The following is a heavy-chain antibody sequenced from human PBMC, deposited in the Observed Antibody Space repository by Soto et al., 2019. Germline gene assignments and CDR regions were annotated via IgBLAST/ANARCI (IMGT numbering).Heavy chain of an antibody. V-gene: IGHV3-48*02. CDR1: GFTFSSYN. Sequence: XESLSLSCAASGFTFSSYNMNWVRQAPGKGLEWVSYISSSSSTIYYSDSLKGRFTISRDNAKDSLYLQMNSLGDEDTAVYYCARDSPVRGYYYGMDVWGQGTTVTVSS. CDR3: ARDSPVRGYYYGMDV. CDR2: ISSSSSTI. D-gene: IGHD3-10*01. J-gene: IGHJ6*02.